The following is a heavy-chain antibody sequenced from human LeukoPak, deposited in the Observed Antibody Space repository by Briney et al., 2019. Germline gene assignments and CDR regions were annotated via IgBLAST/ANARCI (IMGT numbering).Heavy chain of an antibody. D-gene: IGHD1/OR15-1a*01. V-gene: IGHV4-59*08. CDR1: GGSISSYY. CDR2: IYYSGST. Sequence: PWETLSLTCTVSGGSISSYYWSWIRPPPGKGPGWIGYIYYSGSTNYNSSLKSRVTIQIDTSKHQFSLKLSSVTAADRAVDYCARHRGTARNFYYWGQGTLVGVSS. CDR3: ARHRGTARNFYY. J-gene: IGHJ4*02.